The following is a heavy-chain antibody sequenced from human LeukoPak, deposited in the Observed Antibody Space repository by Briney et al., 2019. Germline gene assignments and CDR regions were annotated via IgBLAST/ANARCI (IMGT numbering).Heavy chain of an antibody. D-gene: IGHD2-15*01. CDR2: ISYIGST. CDR1: GGSINNYY. CDR3: ARTKLYCSGGSCYSSLDY. V-gene: IGHV4-59*01. Sequence: SETLSLTCTVSGGSINNYYWSGIRQPPGKGLEWIGYISYIGSTIYNPSLKSRVTISVDTSKNQFSLKLTSVTAADTAVYYCARTKLYCSGGSCYSSLDYWGQGTLVTVSS. J-gene: IGHJ4*02.